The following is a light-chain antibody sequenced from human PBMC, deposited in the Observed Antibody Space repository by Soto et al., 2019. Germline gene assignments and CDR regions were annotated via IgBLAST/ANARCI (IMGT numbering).Light chain of an antibody. CDR2: EVS. V-gene: IGLV2-8*01. J-gene: IGLJ1*01. CDR3: SSYAGSNNFV. CDR1: SSDVGGYKD. Sequence: QSVLTQPPSASGSPGQSATISCTGTSSDVGGYKDVSWYQQHPGKVPKLIIYEVSKRPSGVPDRFSGSKSGNAASLTVSGLQAEDEADYYCSSYAGSNNFVFGTGTKVTVL.